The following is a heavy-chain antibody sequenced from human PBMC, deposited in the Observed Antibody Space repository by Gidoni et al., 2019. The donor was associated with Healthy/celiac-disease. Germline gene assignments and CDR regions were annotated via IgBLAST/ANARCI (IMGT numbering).Heavy chain of an antibody. J-gene: IGHJ6*03. V-gene: IGHV3-23*01. CDR2: ISGTGSTT. Sequence: EVQLLESGGGLVQPGGSLRLSCAASGFTFSSSAMSWVRQAPGKGLEWVSAISGTGSTTYYAGSVKGRFTISRDNSKNTLYLQMNSLRAEDTAIYYCAKESPPAGIPYYYMDVWGKGTTVSVSS. CDR3: AKESPPAGIPYYYMDV. CDR1: GFTFSSSA.